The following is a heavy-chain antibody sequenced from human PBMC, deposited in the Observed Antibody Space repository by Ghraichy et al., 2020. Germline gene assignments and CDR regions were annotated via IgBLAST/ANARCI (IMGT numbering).Heavy chain of an antibody. CDR2: MSPNSGNT. J-gene: IGHJ4*02. V-gene: IGHV1-8*01. Sequence: ASVKVSCKASGYTFTSYDINWVRQATGQGLEWMGWMSPNSGNTGYAQQFQGRVTMTRDTSISTAYMELSSLRSEDTAVYYCARNTPLTGDLVSWGQGTLVTVSS. CDR3: ARNTPLTGDLVS. CDR1: GYTFTSYD. D-gene: IGHD7-27*01.